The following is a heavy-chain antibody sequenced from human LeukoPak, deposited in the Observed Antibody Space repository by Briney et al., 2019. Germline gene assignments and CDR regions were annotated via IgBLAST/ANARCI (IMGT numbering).Heavy chain of an antibody. CDR3: ARDPGYYDSSGYYDY. Sequence: PGGSLRLSCAASGFTFSSYAMNWVRQAPGKGLEWVSAISGSGGSTYYADSVKGRFTISRDNSKNTLYLQMNSLRAEDTAVYYCARDPGYYDSSGYYDYWGQGTLVTVSS. D-gene: IGHD3-22*01. V-gene: IGHV3-23*01. CDR1: GFTFSSYA. CDR2: ISGSGGST. J-gene: IGHJ4*02.